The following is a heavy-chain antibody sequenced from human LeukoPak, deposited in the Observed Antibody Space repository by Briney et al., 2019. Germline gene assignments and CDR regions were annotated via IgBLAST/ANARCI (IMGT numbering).Heavy chain of an antibody. V-gene: IGHV3-30-3*01. CDR2: ISYDGSNK. CDR1: GFTFSSYA. D-gene: IGHD3-3*02. J-gene: IGHJ4*02. CDR3: AKDSISDRWEPLQLLDC. Sequence: PGGSLRLSCAASGFTFSSYAMHWVRQAPGKGLEWVAVISYDGSNKYYADSVKGRFTISRDNSKNTLYLQMNSLRAEDTAVYYCAKDSISDRWEPLQLLDCWGQGTLVTVSS.